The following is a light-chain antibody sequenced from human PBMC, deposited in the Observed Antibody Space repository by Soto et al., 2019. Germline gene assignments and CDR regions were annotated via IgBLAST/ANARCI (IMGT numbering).Light chain of an antibody. CDR1: QSVSSY. V-gene: IGKV3-11*01. J-gene: IGKJ5*01. CDR3: QQRSNWVT. Sequence: EIVLTQSPATLSLSPGEIATLSCRASQSVSSYLAWYQQKPGQSPTLLIYDASNRPTGITARFSGTGSGTDFTLTNSSLQPEDFAVYYCQQRSNWVTFGQGTRLEIK. CDR2: DAS.